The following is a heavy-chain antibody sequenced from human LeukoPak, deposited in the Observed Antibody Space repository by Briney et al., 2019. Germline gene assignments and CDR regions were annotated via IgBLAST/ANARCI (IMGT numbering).Heavy chain of an antibody. Sequence: SVKVSCKASGGTFSSYAISWVRQAPGQGLEWMGGIIPIFGTANYAQKFQGRVTMTEDTSTDTAYMELSSLRSEDTAVYYCATDLPYGIAVASSFWGQGTMVTVSS. D-gene: IGHD6-19*01. J-gene: IGHJ3*01. CDR3: ATDLPYGIAVASSF. V-gene: IGHV1-69*06. CDR2: IIPIFGTA. CDR1: GGTFSSYA.